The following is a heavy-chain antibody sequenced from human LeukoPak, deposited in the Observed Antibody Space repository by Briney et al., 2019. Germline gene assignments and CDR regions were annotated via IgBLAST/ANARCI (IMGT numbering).Heavy chain of an antibody. CDR1: GYTFTSYG. V-gene: IGHV1-18*01. Sequence: ASVKLSCKASGYTFTSYGISWVRHAPGQGLGWMGWISTYNSNTNYAQKLQGRVTMTTDTSTSTAHMELRSLRSDGTAVYYCARDPRPIVVVPAAGDDVFDIWGQRTMVTVSS. CDR3: ARDPRPIVVVPAAGDDVFDI. D-gene: IGHD2-2*01. CDR2: ISTYNSNT. J-gene: IGHJ3*02.